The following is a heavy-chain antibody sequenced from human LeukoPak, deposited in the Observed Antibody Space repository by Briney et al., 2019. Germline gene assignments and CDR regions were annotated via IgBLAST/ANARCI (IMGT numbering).Heavy chain of an antibody. Sequence: SETLSLTYTVSGGSISSSSYYWGWIRQPPGKGLEWIGSIYYSGSTYYNPSLKSRVTISVDTSKNQFSLKLSSVTAADTAVYYCARTRKDIVVVPALAAFDIWGQGTMVTVSS. CDR2: IYYSGST. V-gene: IGHV4-39*07. D-gene: IGHD2-2*01. J-gene: IGHJ3*02. CDR3: ARTRKDIVVVPALAAFDI. CDR1: GGSISSSSYY.